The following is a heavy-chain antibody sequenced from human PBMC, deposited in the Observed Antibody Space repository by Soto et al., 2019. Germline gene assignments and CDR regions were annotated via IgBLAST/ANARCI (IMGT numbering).Heavy chain of an antibody. CDR1: GFTFSSYG. V-gene: IGHV3-30*03. CDR2: ISYDGSNK. D-gene: IGHD5-12*01. CDR3: ARERQWLQSVFDY. J-gene: IGHJ4*02. Sequence: QVQLVESGGGVVQPGRSLRLSCAASGFTFSSYGMHWVRQAPGKGLEWVAVISYDGSNKYYADSVKGRFTISRDNSKNTLYLQMNSLRAEDTAVYYCARERQWLQSVFDYWGQGTLVTVSS.